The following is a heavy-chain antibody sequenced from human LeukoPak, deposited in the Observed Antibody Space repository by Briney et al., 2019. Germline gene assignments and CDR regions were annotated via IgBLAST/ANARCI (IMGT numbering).Heavy chain of an antibody. J-gene: IGHJ5*02. CDR2: IYHSGST. D-gene: IGHD3-10*01. V-gene: IGHV4-38-2*01. Sequence: PSETLSLTCAVSGYSISSGYYWGWIRQPPGKGLEWIGSIYHSGSTYYNPSLKSRDTISVDTSKNQFSLKLSSVTAADTAVYYCASSYYGSGVNWFDPWGQGTLVTVSS. CDR3: ASSYYGSGVNWFDP. CDR1: GYSISSGYY.